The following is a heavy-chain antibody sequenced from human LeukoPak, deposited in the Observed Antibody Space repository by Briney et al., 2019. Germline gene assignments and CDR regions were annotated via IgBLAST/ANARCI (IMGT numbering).Heavy chain of an antibody. D-gene: IGHD6-19*01. J-gene: IGHJ4*02. Sequence: PSETLSLTCTVSGGSISSYYWSWIRQPPGKGLEWIGYIYYSGSTNYNPSLKSRVTISVDTSKNQFSLKLSSVTAADTAVYYCASIPRYSSGWYEFRWGQGTLVTVSS. V-gene: IGHV4-59*01. CDR1: GGSISSYY. CDR2: IYYSGST. CDR3: ASIPRYSSGWYEFR.